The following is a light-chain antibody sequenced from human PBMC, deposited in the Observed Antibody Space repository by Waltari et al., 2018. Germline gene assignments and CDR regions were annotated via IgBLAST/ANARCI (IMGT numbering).Light chain of an antibody. CDR2: DVN. CDR1: SSDVGCYNY. V-gene: IGLV2-14*03. J-gene: IGLJ2*01. CDR3: SSYRRSDIVV. Sequence: QSALTQPASVSGSPGQSITISCTGTSSDVGCYNYFSWYQHHPGKAPKIMIYDVNDRPSGVSNRFSGSKSGNTASLTISGLQAEDEADYYCSSYRRSDIVVFGGGTKLTVL.